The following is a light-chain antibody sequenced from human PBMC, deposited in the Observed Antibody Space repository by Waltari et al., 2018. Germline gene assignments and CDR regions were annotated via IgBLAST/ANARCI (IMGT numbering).Light chain of an antibody. CDR2: GAS. J-gene: IGKJ1*01. V-gene: IGKV3-15*01. CDR1: QSVSSN. Sequence: EIVMTQSPATLSVSPGKRATLSCRASQSVSSNLAWYQQKPGQSPRLLIYGASTRATGIAARFSGSGSGTEFTLTISSLQSEDFALYYCQQYNDWPRTFGQGTKVEI. CDR3: QQYNDWPRT.